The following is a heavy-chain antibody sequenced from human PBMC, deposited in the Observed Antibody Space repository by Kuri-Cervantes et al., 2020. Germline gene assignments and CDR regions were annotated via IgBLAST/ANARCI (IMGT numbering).Heavy chain of an antibody. J-gene: IGHJ4*02. D-gene: IGHD3-10*01. CDR1: GFTFSDYY. CDR3: ARDMVRGVIDY. Sequence: GESLKISCAASGFTFSDYYMSWIRQAPGKGLEWVAVIWYDGSNKYYADSVKGRFTISRGNSKNTLYLQMNSLRAEDTAVYYCARDMVRGVIDYWGQGTLVTVSS. CDR2: IWYDGSNK. V-gene: IGHV3-33*08.